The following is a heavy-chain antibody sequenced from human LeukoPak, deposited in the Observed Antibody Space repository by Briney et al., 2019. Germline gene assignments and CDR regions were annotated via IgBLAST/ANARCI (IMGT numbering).Heavy chain of an antibody. CDR2: ISYDGSNK. D-gene: IGHD3-22*01. CDR3: AKDLTTYYYDSSGYHVDYFDY. J-gene: IGHJ4*02. Sequence: GGSLRLSCAASGFTFSSYAMHWVRQAPGKGLEWVAVISYDGSNKYYADSVKGRFTISRDNSKNTLYLQMNSLRAEDTAVYYCAKDLTTYYYDSSGYHVDYFDYWGRGTLVTVSS. V-gene: IGHV3-30-3*01. CDR1: GFTFSSYA.